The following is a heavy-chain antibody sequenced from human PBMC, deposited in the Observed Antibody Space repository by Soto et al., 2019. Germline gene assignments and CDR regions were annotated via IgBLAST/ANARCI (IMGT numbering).Heavy chain of an antibody. CDR1: GFTVSSNY. Sequence: EVQLVESGGGLVQPGGSLRLSCAASGFTVSSNYMSWVRQAPGKGLEWVSVIYSGGSTYYADSVKGRFTISRDNCKNTLYLQMNILRAEDTAVYYCARDFVHGDHPEYFQHWGQGTLVTVSS. J-gene: IGHJ1*01. D-gene: IGHD4-17*01. V-gene: IGHV3-66*01. CDR3: ARDFVHGDHPEYFQH. CDR2: IYSGGST.